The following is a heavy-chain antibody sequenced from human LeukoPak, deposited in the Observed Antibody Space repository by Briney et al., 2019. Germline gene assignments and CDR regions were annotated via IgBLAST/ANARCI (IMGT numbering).Heavy chain of an antibody. V-gene: IGHV3-23*01. Sequence: GGSLRLSCAASGFTFSSYAMSWVRQAPGKGLEWVSTISGSGGSTYYADSVKGRFTISRDNSKNTLYLQMNSLRAEDTAVYYCARGGVLLWFGELQAHDAFDIWGQGTMVTVSS. CDR1: GFTFSSYA. D-gene: IGHD3-10*01. CDR3: ARGGVLLWFGELQAHDAFDI. J-gene: IGHJ3*02. CDR2: ISGSGGST.